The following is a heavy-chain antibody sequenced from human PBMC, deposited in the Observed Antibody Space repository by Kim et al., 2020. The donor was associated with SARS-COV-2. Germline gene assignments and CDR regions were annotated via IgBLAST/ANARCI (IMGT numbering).Heavy chain of an antibody. J-gene: IGHJ4*02. CDR1: GFTFSSYA. CDR3: ARASKPGSTVVTPVY. CDR2: ISYDGSNK. V-gene: IGHV3-30-3*01. Sequence: GGSLRLSCAASGFTFSSYAMHWVRQAPGKGLEWVAVISYDGSNKYYADSVKGRFTISRDNSKNTLYLQMNSLRAEDTAVYYCARASKPGSTVVTPVYWGQGTLVTVSS. D-gene: IGHD4-17*01.